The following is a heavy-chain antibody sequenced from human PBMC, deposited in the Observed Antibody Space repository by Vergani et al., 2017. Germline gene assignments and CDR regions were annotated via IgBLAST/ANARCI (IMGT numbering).Heavy chain of an antibody. CDR2: IYYSGST. D-gene: IGHD2-15*01. Sequence: QVQLQESGPGLVKPSETLSLTCTVSGGSISSYYWSWIRQPPGKGLEWIGYIYYSGSTNYNPSLKSRVTISVDTSKNQFSLKLSSVTAADTAVYYCARGRCSGGSCYSREYYFDYWGQGTLVTVSS. CDR3: ARGRCSGGSCYSREYYFDY. CDR1: GGSISSYY. V-gene: IGHV4-59*12. J-gene: IGHJ4*02.